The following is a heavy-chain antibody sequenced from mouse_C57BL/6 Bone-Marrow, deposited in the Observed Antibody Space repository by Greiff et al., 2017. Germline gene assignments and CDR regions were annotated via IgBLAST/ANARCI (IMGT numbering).Heavy chain of an antibody. Sequence: EVQRVESGAELVRPGASVKLSCTASGFNIKDDYMHWVKQRPEQGLEWIGWIDPENGDTEYASKFQGKATITVDTSSNTAYLQLRILTSEETAVYYCTKAYYSNLPYAVGYWGQGTSVTVSS. CDR3: TKAYYSNLPYAVGY. D-gene: IGHD2-5*01. J-gene: IGHJ4*01. CDR2: IDPENGDT. V-gene: IGHV14-4*01. CDR1: GFNIKDDY.